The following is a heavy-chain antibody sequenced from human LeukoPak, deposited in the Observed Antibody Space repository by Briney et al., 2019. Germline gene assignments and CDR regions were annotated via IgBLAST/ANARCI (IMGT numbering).Heavy chain of an antibody. D-gene: IGHD4-17*01. V-gene: IGHV3-21*01. CDR2: ISSSSSYI. J-gene: IGHJ4*02. Sequence: GGSLRLSCAASGFTFSSYSMNWVRQAPGKGLEWVSSISSSSSYIYYADSVKGRFTISRDNAKNSLYLQMHSLRADDTAVYYCAREGRDGDYGYFDYWGQGTLVTVSS. CDR3: AREGRDGDYGYFDY. CDR1: GFTFSSYS.